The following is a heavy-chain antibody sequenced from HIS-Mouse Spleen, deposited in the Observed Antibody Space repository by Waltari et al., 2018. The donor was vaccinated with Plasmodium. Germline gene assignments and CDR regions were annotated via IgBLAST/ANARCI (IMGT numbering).Heavy chain of an antibody. D-gene: IGHD3-3*01. Sequence: EVQLVESGGGLVQLGGSLRLSCPASGFTFISYSMHWCRQGPGKGLEWVSYSSSSSSTIYYADSVKGRFTISRDNAKNSLYLQMNSLRDEDTAVYYCARVVTIFGVVIDYWGQGTLVTVSS. CDR1: GFTFISYS. J-gene: IGHJ4*02. CDR2: SSSSSSTI. CDR3: ARVVTIFGVVIDY. V-gene: IGHV3-48*02.